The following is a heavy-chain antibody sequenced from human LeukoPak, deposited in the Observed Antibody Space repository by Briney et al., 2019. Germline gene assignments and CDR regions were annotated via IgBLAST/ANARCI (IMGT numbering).Heavy chain of an antibody. CDR3: ARDSDY. CDR1: GGSISSYY. Sequence: SETLSLTCTVSGGSISSYYWSWIRQPPGKGLEWIGYIYYSGSTNYNPSLKSRVTISVDTSKNQFSLKLSSVTAADTAVYYCARDSDYWGQGTLVTASS. CDR2: IYYSGST. V-gene: IGHV4-59*01. J-gene: IGHJ4*02.